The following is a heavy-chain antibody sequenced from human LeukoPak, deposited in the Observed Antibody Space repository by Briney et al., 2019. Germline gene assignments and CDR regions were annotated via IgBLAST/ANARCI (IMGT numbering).Heavy chain of an antibody. J-gene: IGHJ4*02. CDR3: ARDSADLDYYGSGSYW. D-gene: IGHD3-10*01. Sequence: ASVKVSCKASGYTFTSYGISWVRQAPGQGLEWMGWISAYNGNTKYAQKLQGRVTMTTDTSTSTAYMELRSLRSDDTAVYYCARDSADLDYYGSGSYWWGQGTLVTVS. CDR2: ISAYNGNT. CDR1: GYTFTSYG. V-gene: IGHV1-18*01.